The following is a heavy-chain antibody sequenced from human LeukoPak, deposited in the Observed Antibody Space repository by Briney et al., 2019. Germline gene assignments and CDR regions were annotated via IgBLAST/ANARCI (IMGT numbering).Heavy chain of an antibody. V-gene: IGHV3-9*01. Sequence: PGGSLRLSCAASGFTFDDYAMHWVRQAPGKGLEWVSGISWNSGSIGYADSVKGRFTISRDNAKNSLYLQMNSLRAEDTALYYCAKDIGYSSGGVFDYWGQGTLVTVSS. J-gene: IGHJ4*02. CDR3: AKDIGYSSGGVFDY. D-gene: IGHD6-19*01. CDR2: ISWNSGSI. CDR1: GFTFDDYA.